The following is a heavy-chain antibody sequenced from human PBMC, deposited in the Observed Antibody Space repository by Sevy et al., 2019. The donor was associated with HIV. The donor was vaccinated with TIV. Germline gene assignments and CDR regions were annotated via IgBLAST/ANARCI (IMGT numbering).Heavy chain of an antibody. CDR2: INGDGGSA. V-gene: IGHV3-74*01. CDR1: GFTFSSYW. Sequence: GGSLRLSCAASGFTFSSYWMHWVRQAPGKGLLWVSLINGDGGSANYADSVKGRFIISRDNAKNTLYLQMNSLRAEDTAMYYCARAYAHYGDSIGFYYDMDVWGQGITVTVSS. CDR3: ARAYAHYGDSIGFYYDMDV. D-gene: IGHD4-17*01. J-gene: IGHJ6*02.